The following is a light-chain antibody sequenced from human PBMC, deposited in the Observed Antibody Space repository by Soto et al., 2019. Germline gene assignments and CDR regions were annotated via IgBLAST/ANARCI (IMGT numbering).Light chain of an antibody. CDR2: GAS. Sequence: EIVMTQSPATLTVSPGERATLSCRASQSVSTNLAWYQQKPGQAPRLLMYGASTRATGIPARFSGSGSGTEFTLTISSLQSEDLAVYYCQQYHNWPPYTFGQGTTLEI. J-gene: IGKJ2*01. CDR1: QSVSTN. CDR3: QQYHNWPPYT. V-gene: IGKV3-15*01.